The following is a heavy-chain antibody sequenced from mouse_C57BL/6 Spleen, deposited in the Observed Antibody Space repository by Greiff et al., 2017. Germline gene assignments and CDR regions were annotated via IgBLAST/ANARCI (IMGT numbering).Heavy chain of an antibody. J-gene: IGHJ2*01. Sequence: EVKLLQSGAGLVKPGASLKLSCTASGFTFTDYYMNWVQQTPGKSLEWVGDINPNNGGTCYNQKVKGQSTLTIDKSTSTAYMELRSLTSEDTAFYYCARGTTLYFDYWGQGTTLTVSS. V-gene: IGHV1-26*01. D-gene: IGHD2-13*01. CDR1: GFTFTDYY. CDR2: INPNNGGT. CDR3: ARGTTLYFDY.